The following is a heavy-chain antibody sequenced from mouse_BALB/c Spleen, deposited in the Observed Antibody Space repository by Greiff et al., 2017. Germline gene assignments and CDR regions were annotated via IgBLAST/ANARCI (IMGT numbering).Heavy chain of an antibody. CDR1: GFTFSSYG. V-gene: IGHV5-6*02. CDR3: ASIETGGYFDV. J-gene: IGHJ1*01. CDR2: ISSGGSYT. Sequence: DVKLVESGGDLVKPGGSLKLSCAASGFTFSSYGMSWVRQTPDKRLEWVATISSGGSYTYYPDSVKGRFTISRDNAKNTLYLQMSSLKSEDTAMYYCASIETGGYFDVWGAGTTGTVSP. D-gene: IGHD3-2*01.